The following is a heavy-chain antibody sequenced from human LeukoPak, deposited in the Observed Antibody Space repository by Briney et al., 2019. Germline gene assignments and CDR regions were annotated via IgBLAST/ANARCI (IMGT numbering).Heavy chain of an antibody. D-gene: IGHD6-13*01. J-gene: IGHJ4*02. CDR3: ARGRPAAGPFDY. V-gene: IGHV3-21*01. CDR2: ISSSSSYI. Sequence: PGGSLRLSCAASGFTFSSYSMNWVRQAPGKGLEWVSSISSSSSYIYYADSVKGRFTISRDNAKNSLYLQMNSLRAEDTAVYYCARGRPAAGPFDYWGQGTLVTVSS. CDR1: GFTFSSYS.